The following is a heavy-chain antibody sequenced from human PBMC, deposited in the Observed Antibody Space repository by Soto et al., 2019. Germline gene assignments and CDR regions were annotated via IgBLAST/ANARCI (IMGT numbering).Heavy chain of an antibody. D-gene: IGHD3-3*01. CDR2: MNPNSGNT. J-gene: IGHJ6*03. V-gene: IGHV1-8*01. CDR3: ARGRGDFWSGYYTRIGYYYYMDV. Sequence: NWVRQATGQGLEWMGWMNPNSGNTGYAQKFQGRVTMTRNTSISTAYMGLSSLRSEDTAVYYCARGRGDFWSGYYTRIGYYYYMDVWGKGTTVTVSS.